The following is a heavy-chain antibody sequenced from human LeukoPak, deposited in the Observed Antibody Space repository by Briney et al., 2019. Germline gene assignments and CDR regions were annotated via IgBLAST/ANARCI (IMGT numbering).Heavy chain of an antibody. CDR3: AKGYSDSSKFDS. V-gene: IGHV3-23*01. D-gene: IGHD6-6*01. Sequence: GGSLRLSCAASGFTFSSYAMSWVRQAPGKGLEWVSLISGSGGSTYSADSVKGRFTVSRDNSKNTLYLQMNSLRAEDTAVYYCAKGYSDSSKFDSWGQGTLVTVSS. CDR1: GFTFSSYA. J-gene: IGHJ4*02. CDR2: ISGSGGST.